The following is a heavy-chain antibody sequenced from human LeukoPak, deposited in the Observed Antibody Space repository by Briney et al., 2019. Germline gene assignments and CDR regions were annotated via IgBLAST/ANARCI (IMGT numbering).Heavy chain of an antibody. J-gene: IGHJ4*02. CDR3: ARDGPR. CDR2: IWYNGSNK. V-gene: IGHV3-33*01. CDR1: GFTFSSHG. Sequence: PGRSLRLSCAASGFTFSSHGMHWVCQAPGKGLEWVAVIWYNGSNKYYADSVKGRFTISRDNSKNTLYLQMNSLRAEDTAVYYCARDGPRWGQGTLVTVSS.